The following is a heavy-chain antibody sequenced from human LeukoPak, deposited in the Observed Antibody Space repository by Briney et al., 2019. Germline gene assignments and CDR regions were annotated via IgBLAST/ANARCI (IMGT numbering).Heavy chain of an antibody. Sequence: GGSLRLSCAASGFTVSSNYMSWVRQAPGKGLEWVSVIYSGGSTYYADSVKGRFTISRDNAKNSLYLQMNSLRAEDTAVYYCARERGYGGFRWFDPWGQGTLVTVSS. CDR2: IYSGGST. J-gene: IGHJ5*02. CDR1: GFTVSSNY. V-gene: IGHV3-53*01. CDR3: ARERGYGGFRWFDP. D-gene: IGHD4-23*01.